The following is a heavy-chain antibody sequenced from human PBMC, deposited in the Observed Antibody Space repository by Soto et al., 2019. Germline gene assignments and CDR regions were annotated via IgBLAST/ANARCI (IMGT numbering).Heavy chain of an antibody. CDR2: IYYSGST. CDR1: GGSISSGGYY. J-gene: IGHJ5*02. V-gene: IGHV4-31*03. Sequence: LSLTCTVSGGSISSGGYYWSWIRQHPGKGLEWIGYIYYSGSTYYNPSLKSRVTISVDTSKNQFSLKLSSVTAADTAVYYCAREKEGWFDPWGQGTLVTVSS. CDR3: AREKEGWFDP.